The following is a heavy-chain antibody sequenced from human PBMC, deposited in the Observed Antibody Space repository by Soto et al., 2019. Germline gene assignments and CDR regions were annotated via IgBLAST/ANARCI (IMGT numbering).Heavy chain of an antibody. D-gene: IGHD5-18*01. Sequence: QVQLVQSGAEVKKPGASVKVSCKASGYTFTSYGISWVRQAPGQGLEWMGWISAYNGNTNYAQKLQGRVTMTTDTSKSTTYMELRSLRSDDTAVYYCAKTYYSGYSYGTYFDYWGQGTLVTVSS. CDR2: ISAYNGNT. V-gene: IGHV1-18*01. CDR1: GYTFTSYG. J-gene: IGHJ4*02. CDR3: AKTYYSGYSYGTYFDY.